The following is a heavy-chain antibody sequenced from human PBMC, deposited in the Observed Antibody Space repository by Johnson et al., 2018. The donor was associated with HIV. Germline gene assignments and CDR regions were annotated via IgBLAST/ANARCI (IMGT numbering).Heavy chain of an antibody. CDR1: GFSFSSYG. D-gene: IGHD2-2*01. Sequence: VQLVESGGDVVHPGGSLRLSCAASGFSFSSYGIHWVRQAPGKGQEWVTFIQFDGSSKYSLESVKGRFTISRDNSKNTLYLQMNSLRAEDTAVYYCARLYCSSTSCYEGGGDAFDIWGQGTMVTVSS. J-gene: IGHJ3*02. CDR2: IQFDGSSK. CDR3: ARLYCSSTSCYEGGGDAFDI. V-gene: IGHV3-30*02.